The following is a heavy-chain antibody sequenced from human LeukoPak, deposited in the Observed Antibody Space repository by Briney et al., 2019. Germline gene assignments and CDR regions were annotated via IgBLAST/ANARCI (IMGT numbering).Heavy chain of an antibody. D-gene: IGHD2-2*01. CDR3: ARDVGEYCSSTNCYASNY. Sequence: ASVKVSCKASGGTFSSYAISWVRQAPGQGLEWMGWINPNSGGTNYAQKFQGRVTMTRDTSISTACMELSRLRSDDTAVYYCARDVGEYCSSTNCYASNYWGQGTLVTVSS. V-gene: IGHV1-2*02. CDR1: GGTFSSYA. CDR2: INPNSGGT. J-gene: IGHJ4*02.